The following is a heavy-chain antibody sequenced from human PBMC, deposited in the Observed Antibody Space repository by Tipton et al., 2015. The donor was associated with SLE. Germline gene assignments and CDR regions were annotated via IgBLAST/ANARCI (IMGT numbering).Heavy chain of an antibody. D-gene: IGHD5-24*01. CDR3: ARDSDGFPDY. J-gene: IGHJ4*02. V-gene: IGHV3-74*01. Sequence: GSLRLSCAASGFTFSSYWIHWVRQAPGKGLMWVSRIKSDGSSIKYADSVKGRFTISTDKAKKTVYLQMNSLRAEDTAVYYCARDSDGFPDYWGQGTLVTVSS. CDR2: IKSDGSSI. CDR1: GFTFSSYW.